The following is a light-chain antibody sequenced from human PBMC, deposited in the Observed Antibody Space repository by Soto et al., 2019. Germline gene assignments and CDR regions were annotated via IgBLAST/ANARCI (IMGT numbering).Light chain of an antibody. V-gene: IGKV3-11*01. CDR3: QQRNNWPRIT. CDR1: QTVGTY. CDR2: DAS. J-gene: IGKJ5*01. Sequence: EIVLTQFPATLSLFPGETATLSCRASQTVGTYLAWYQQKPGQAPRLLISDASNRATGVPTRFSGSGSGTDFTLTICSLEPEDFAVYFCQQRNNWPRITFGQGTRLEIK.